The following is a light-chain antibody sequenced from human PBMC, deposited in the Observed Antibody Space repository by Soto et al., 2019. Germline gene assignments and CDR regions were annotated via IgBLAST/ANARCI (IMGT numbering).Light chain of an antibody. Sequence: EIVLTQSPATLSLSPGERATLSCRASQSVGTYLAWYQQKPGQAPRLLISVASNRATDIPARFSGSGSGTDFTLTITSLEPEDFAVYYCQQRSNWPRTFGQGTKVEIK. CDR1: QSVGTY. CDR2: VAS. J-gene: IGKJ1*01. V-gene: IGKV3-11*01. CDR3: QQRSNWPRT.